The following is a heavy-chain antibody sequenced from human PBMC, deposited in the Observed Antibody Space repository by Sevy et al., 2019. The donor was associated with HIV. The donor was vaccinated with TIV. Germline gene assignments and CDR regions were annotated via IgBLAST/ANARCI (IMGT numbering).Heavy chain of an antibody. Sequence: GGSLRLSCAASGFSFSHYWMHWVRQAPGKGLEWVANIKQDESEKYYVASVKGRFTISRDNAKISVYLQMNSLIPEDTAIYYCARGNSGSFDYWGQGTLVTVSS. J-gene: IGHJ4*02. CDR3: ARGNSGSFDY. CDR2: IKQDESEK. V-gene: IGHV3-7*04. D-gene: IGHD3-22*01. CDR1: GFSFSHYW.